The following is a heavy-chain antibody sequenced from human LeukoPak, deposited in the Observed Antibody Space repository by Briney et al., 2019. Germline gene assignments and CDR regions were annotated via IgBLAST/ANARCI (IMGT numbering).Heavy chain of an antibody. J-gene: IGHJ6*02. Sequence: GESLKISCEGSGFSFTSYWIGWVRQMPGKGLEWMGIIHPGDSDTRYSPSFQGQVTISADKSISTAYLQWSSLKASDTAMYYCARHSYCSSTTCYYYGMDVWGQGTTVTVSS. V-gene: IGHV5-51*01. CDR1: GFSFTSYW. D-gene: IGHD2-2*01. CDR2: IHPGDSDT. CDR3: ARHSYCSSTTCYYYGMDV.